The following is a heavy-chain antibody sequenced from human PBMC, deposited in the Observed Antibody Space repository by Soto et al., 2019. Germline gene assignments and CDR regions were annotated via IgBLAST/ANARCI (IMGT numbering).Heavy chain of an antibody. J-gene: IGHJ4*02. D-gene: IGHD2-15*01. CDR1: GGTFSTNP. Sequence: QVQLVQSGAEVKKPGSSVKVSCKASGGTFSTNPISWVRQAPGQGLEWMGGTGSGTGPGNHAQKLQGRLTITVDKSTSTVYMELSSLSSEDTAVYYCARRDSGGLYRYFDSWGQGTLVTVSS. V-gene: IGHV1-69*06. CDR2: TGSGTGPG. CDR3: ARRDSGGLYRYFDS.